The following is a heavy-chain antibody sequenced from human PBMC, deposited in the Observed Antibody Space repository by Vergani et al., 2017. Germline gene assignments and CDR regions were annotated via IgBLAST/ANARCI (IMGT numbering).Heavy chain of an antibody. CDR2: INPNSGGT. Sequence: QVQLVQSGAEVKKPGASVKVSCKASGYTFTGYYIHWVRQAPGQGLEWMGWINPNSGGTNYAQKFQGRVTMTRDTSIRTVYMELSRLRSDDTAVYYCVRYYKVATIAGPNHYYYGLDVWGQGTTVTVSS. J-gene: IGHJ6*02. CDR3: VRYYKVATIAGPNHYYYGLDV. V-gene: IGHV1-2*02. D-gene: IGHD5-12*01. CDR1: GYTFTGYY.